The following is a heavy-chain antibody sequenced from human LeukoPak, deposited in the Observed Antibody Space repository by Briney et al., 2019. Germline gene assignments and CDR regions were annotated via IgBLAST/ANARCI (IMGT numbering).Heavy chain of an antibody. CDR1: GGSISSSSYY. D-gene: IGHD5-18*01. Sequence: PSETLSLTCTVSGGSISSSSYYWGWIRQPPGKGLEWIGSIYYSGSTYYNPSLKSRVTISVDTSKNQFSLKLSSVTAADSAVYYCAGSGYSYIIVYWGQGTLVTVSS. CDR3: AGSGYSYIIVY. J-gene: IGHJ4*02. CDR2: IYYSGST. V-gene: IGHV4-39*01.